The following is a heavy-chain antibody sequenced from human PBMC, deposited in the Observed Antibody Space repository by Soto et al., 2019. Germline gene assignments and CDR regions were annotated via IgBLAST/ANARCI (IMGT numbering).Heavy chain of an antibody. J-gene: IGHJ6*02. Sequence: QVQLVESGGGVVQPGRSLRLSCAASGFTFSSYGMHWVRQAPGKGLEWVAVISYDGSNKYYADSVKGRFTISRDNSKNKLYLQMNSLRAEDTAVYYCAKDSGCGYDSVWCMDVWGQGTTVTVSS. D-gene: IGHD5-12*01. CDR2: ISYDGSNK. CDR1: GFTFSSYG. V-gene: IGHV3-30*18. CDR3: AKDSGCGYDSVWCMDV.